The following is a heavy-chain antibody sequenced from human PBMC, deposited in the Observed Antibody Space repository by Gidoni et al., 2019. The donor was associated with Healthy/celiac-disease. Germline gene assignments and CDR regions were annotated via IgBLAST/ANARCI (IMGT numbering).Heavy chain of an antibody. Sequence: QVQLQESGPGLVKPSETLSLTCTVSGGSISSYYWSWIRQPPGKGLEWIGYIYYSGSTNYNPSLKSRVTISVDTSKNQFSLKLSSVTAADTAVYYCARGVIAYYDYVWGSYREFDYWGQGTLVTVSS. CDR3: ARGVIAYYDYVWGSYREFDY. CDR2: IYYSGST. CDR1: GGSISSYY. J-gene: IGHJ4*02. V-gene: IGHV4-59*01. D-gene: IGHD3-16*02.